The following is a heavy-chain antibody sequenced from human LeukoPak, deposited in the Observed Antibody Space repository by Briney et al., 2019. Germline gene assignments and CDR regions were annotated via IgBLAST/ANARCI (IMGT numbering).Heavy chain of an antibody. D-gene: IGHD3-10*01. V-gene: IGHV3-21*01. CDR1: GFTFSSCS. CDR3: ARDFDYYGSGSYYDY. CDR2: ISSSSYI. J-gene: IGHJ4*02. Sequence: PGGSLRLSCAASGFTFSSCSMNWVRQAPGKGLEWVSSISSSSYIYYADSVKGRFTISRDNAKNSLYLQMNSLRAEDAAVYYCARDFDYYGSGSYYDYWGQGTLVTVSS.